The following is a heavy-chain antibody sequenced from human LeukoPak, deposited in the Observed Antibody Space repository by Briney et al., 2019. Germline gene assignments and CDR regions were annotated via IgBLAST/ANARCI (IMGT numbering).Heavy chain of an antibody. V-gene: IGHV1-2*02. CDR3: ARVGDMFRWFGDEYYFDY. J-gene: IGHJ4*02. Sequence: GASVKVSCKASGYTFTGYYMHWVRQAPGQGLEWMGWINPNSGGTNYAQKFQGRVTMTTDTSTSTAYMELRSLRSDDTAVYYCARVGDMFRWFGDEYYFDYWGQGTLVTVSS. D-gene: IGHD3-10*01. CDR2: INPNSGGT. CDR1: GYTFTGYY.